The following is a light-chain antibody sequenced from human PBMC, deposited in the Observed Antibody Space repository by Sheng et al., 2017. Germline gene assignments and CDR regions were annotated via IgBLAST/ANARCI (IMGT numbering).Light chain of an antibody. V-gene: IGKV1-16*01. CDR3: QQYNSYPWT. CDR2: GAS. J-gene: IGKJ1*01. CDR1: QSVGRY. Sequence: DIQMTQSPSSLPASVGDRVTITCRPSQSVGRYSNWYQQKPGKAPKLLIYGASSLQSGVPSRFSGSGSGTEFTLTISSLQPDDFATYYCQQYNSYPWTFGQGTKVEIK.